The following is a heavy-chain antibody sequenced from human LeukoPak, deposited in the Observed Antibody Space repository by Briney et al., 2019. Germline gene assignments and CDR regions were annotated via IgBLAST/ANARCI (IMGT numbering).Heavy chain of an antibody. CDR2: ISAYNGNT. CDR1: GYTFTSYG. D-gene: IGHD2-2*01. J-gene: IGHJ6*03. Sequence: ASVKVSCKASGYTFTSYGISWVRQAPGQGLEWVGWISAYNGNTNYAQKLQGRVTMTTDTSTSTAYMELRSLRSDDTAVYYCARAQGYCSSTSCYDGYYYYYMDVWGKGTTVTVSS. CDR3: ARAQGYCSSTSCYDGYYYYYMDV. V-gene: IGHV1-18*01.